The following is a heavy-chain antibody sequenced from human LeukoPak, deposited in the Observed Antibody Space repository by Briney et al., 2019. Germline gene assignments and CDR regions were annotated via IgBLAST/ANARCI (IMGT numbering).Heavy chain of an antibody. D-gene: IGHD3-22*01. CDR1: GGSFSGYY. J-gene: IGHJ4*02. CDR3: AGDYYDSSGEFDY. Sequence: SETLSLTCAVYGGSFSGYYWSWIRQPPGKGLEWIGEINHSGSTNYNPSLKSRVTISVDTSKNQFSLKLSSVTAADTAVYYCAGDYYDSSGEFDYWGQGTLVTVSS. CDR2: INHSGST. V-gene: IGHV4-34*01.